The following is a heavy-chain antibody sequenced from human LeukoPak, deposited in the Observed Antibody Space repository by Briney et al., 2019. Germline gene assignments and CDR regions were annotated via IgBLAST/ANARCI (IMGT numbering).Heavy chain of an antibody. CDR3: GRGGYYSDSSGYWRGYFDY. D-gene: IGHD3-22*01. J-gene: IGHJ4*02. V-gene: IGHV3-21*01. CDR1: GFTFSSYT. CDR2: ISSSSGYI. Sequence: KPGGSLRLSCAASGFTFSSYTMNWVRQAPGKGLEWVSSISSSSGYIYSADSVKGRFTISRDNAKNSLYLQMNSLRAEDTAVYYCGRGGYYSDSSGYWRGYFDYWGQGTLVTVSS.